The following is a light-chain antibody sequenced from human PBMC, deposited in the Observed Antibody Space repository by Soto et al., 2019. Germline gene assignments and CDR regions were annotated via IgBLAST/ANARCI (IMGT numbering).Light chain of an antibody. Sequence: QSVLTQPPSASGSPGQSVAISCTGTGSDFGGYNYVSWYQQYPGKAPKLMIYEVSKRPSGVPDRFSGSKSGNTASLTVSGLQAEDEADYYCSSYAGSNNYVFGTGTKVTVL. CDR2: EVS. CDR1: GSDFGGYNY. V-gene: IGLV2-8*01. CDR3: SSYAGSNNYV. J-gene: IGLJ1*01.